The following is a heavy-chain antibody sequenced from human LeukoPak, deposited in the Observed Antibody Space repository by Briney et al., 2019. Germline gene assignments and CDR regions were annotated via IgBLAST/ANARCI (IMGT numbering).Heavy chain of an antibody. V-gene: IGHV3-43*01. Sequence: PGGSLRLSCAASGFTFDDYTMYWVRQAPGKGLEWVSLINWNGDTTYYADSVKGRFTISRDNSKNSLYLQVNSLRTDDTALYFCAKLAGAHYRYYYMDVWGKGTTVTVSS. CDR3: AKLAGAHYRYYYMDV. CDR2: INWNGDTT. J-gene: IGHJ6*03. D-gene: IGHD4/OR15-4a*01. CDR1: GFTFDDYT.